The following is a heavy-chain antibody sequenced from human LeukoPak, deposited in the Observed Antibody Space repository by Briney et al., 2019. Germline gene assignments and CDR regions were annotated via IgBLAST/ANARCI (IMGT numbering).Heavy chain of an antibody. CDR2: IYYSGST. V-gene: IGHV4-59*01. D-gene: IGHD3-22*01. CDR1: GGSISTYY. J-gene: IGHJ1*01. CDR3: ARNQDYYDSSGSSYFQH. Sequence: SETLSLTCTVSGGSISTYYWSWIRQPPGKGLEWIGYIYYSGSTNYNPSPKSRVTTSVDTSKNQFSLKLSSVTAADTAVYYCARNQDYYDSSGSSYFQHWGQGTLVTVSS.